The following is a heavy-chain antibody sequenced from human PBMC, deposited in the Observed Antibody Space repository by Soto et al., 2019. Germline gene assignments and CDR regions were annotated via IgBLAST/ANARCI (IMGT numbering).Heavy chain of an antibody. D-gene: IGHD3-10*01. CDR3: ARHNYGSGSTYLDY. CDR1: GGSISSGDYY. CDR2: IYYSGST. V-gene: IGHV4-61*08. J-gene: IGHJ4*02. Sequence: SETLSLTCTVSGGSISSGDYYWSWIRQPPGKGLEWIGYIYYSGSTNYNPSLKSRVTISVDTSKNQFSLKLNSMTAADTAVYYCARHNYGSGSTYLDYWGQGTLVTVSS.